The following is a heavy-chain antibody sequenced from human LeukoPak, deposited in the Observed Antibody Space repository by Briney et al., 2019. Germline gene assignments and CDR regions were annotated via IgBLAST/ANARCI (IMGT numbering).Heavy chain of an antibody. J-gene: IGHJ3*02. Sequence: GGSLRLSCAASGFTFSNYGMSWVRQAPGKGLEWVSAISGSGGTTYYADSVKGRFTIPRDNSENTLYLQMNSLRAEDTAVYYCAKRDRTVTHAFDIWGQGTMVTVSS. CDR1: GFTFSNYG. CDR2: ISGSGGTT. V-gene: IGHV3-23*01. CDR3: AKRDRTVTHAFDI. D-gene: IGHD4-17*01.